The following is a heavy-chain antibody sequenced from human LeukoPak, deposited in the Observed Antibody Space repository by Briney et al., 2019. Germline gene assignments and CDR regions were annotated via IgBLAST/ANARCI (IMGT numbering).Heavy chain of an antibody. J-gene: IGHJ3*02. Sequence: GGSLRLSCAASGFTFSSYSMNWVRQAPGKGLEWVSSISSSSSYIYYADSVKGRFTISRDNAKDSLYLQMNSLRAEDTAVYYCARGFLNEYSSSSRAFDIWGQGTMVTVSS. CDR1: GFTFSSYS. CDR2: ISSSSSYI. D-gene: IGHD6-6*01. V-gene: IGHV3-21*01. CDR3: ARGFLNEYSSSSRAFDI.